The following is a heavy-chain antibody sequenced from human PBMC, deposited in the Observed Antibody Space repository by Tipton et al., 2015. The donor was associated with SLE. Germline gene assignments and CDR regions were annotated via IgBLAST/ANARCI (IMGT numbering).Heavy chain of an antibody. Sequence: QSGPEVKKPGSSVKVSCKASGGTFSSYAISWVRQAPGQGLEWMGGIIPIFGTANYAQKFQGRVTITADESTSTAYMELSSLRSEDTAVYYCARASIAAAGIGGALYYYYGMDVWGQGTTVTVSS. CDR1: GGTFSSYA. D-gene: IGHD6-13*01. J-gene: IGHJ6*02. CDR2: IIPIFGTA. CDR3: ARASIAAAGIGGALYYYYGMDV. V-gene: IGHV1-69*01.